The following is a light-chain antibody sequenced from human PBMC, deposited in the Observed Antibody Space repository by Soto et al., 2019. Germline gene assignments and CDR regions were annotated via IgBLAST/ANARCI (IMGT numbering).Light chain of an antibody. J-gene: IGKJ1*01. V-gene: IGKV4-1*01. CDR2: WAS. Sequence: DIVMTQSPDSLAVSLGERATFNCKSSQSILDRSKNKYYLAWYQQKSGQPPKLLIYWASLREPGVPDRFTGSGSGTDFTLTISSLLAEDVAVYYCQQYFTSPWTFGQGTKVEI. CDR3: QQYFTSPWT. CDR1: QSILDRSKNKYY.